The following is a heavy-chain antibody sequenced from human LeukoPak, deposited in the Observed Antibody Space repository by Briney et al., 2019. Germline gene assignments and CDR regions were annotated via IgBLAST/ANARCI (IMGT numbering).Heavy chain of an antibody. Sequence: GGSLRLSCAASGFTFSDYYMSWIRQAPGKGLEWVAVISYDGSNKYYADSVKGRFTISRDNSKNTLYLQMNSLRAEDTAVYYCAKERGLYSSSWYPNDYWGQGTLVTVSS. CDR2: ISYDGSNK. V-gene: IGHV3-30*18. J-gene: IGHJ4*02. CDR1: GFTFSDYY. D-gene: IGHD6-13*01. CDR3: AKERGLYSSSWYPNDY.